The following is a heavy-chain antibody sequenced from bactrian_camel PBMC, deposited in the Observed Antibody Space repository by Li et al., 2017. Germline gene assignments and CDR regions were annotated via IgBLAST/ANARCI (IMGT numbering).Heavy chain of an antibody. J-gene: IGHJ4*01. D-gene: IGHD2*01. CDR3: IATLGYCSGGYCRY. V-gene: IGHV3S32*01. Sequence: QLVESGGDLVQAGESLRLSCVASGYTLPMNMAWFRQAPGKEREGVASLHTGAGDPIYAPAVKGRFTISHDNAKRTLYLQMNSLKPEDTALYYCIATLGYCSGGYCRYWGQGTQVTVS. CDR1: GYTLPMN. CDR2: LHTGAGDP.